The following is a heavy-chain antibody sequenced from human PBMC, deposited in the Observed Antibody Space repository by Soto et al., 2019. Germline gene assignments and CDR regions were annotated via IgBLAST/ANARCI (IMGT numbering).Heavy chain of an antibody. Sequence: GGSLRLSCAASGFTFSSYWMHWVRQAPGKGLVWVSRINSDGSSTSYADSVKGRFTISRDNAKNSLYLQMNSLRAEDTAVYYCARDKGGYSYGYYYYYGMDVWGQGTTVTVSS. CDR2: INSDGSST. CDR1: GFTFSSYW. D-gene: IGHD5-18*01. V-gene: IGHV3-74*01. CDR3: ARDKGGYSYGYYYYYGMDV. J-gene: IGHJ6*02.